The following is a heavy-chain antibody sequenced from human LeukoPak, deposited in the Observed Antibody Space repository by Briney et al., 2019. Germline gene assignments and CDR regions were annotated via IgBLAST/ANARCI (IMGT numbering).Heavy chain of an antibody. CDR1: GGSISSGGYS. CDR3: ARDGAMGDYYGSGSYYDYYFDY. D-gene: IGHD3-10*01. CDR2: IYHSGST. V-gene: IGHV4-30-2*01. Sequence: SETLSLTCAVSGGSISSGGYSWSWIRQPPGKGLEWIGYIYHSGSTYYNPSLKSRVTISVDRSKNQFSLKLSSVTAADTAVYYCARDGAMGDYYGSGSYYDYYFDYWGQGTLVTVSS. J-gene: IGHJ4*02.